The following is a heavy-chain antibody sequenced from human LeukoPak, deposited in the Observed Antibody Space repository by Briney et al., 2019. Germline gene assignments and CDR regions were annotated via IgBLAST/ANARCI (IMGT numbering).Heavy chain of an antibody. V-gene: IGHV1-2*06. D-gene: IGHD2-2*01. CDR1: GYTFTSYY. CDR2: INPNSGGT. Sequence: ASVKVSCKASGYTFTSYYMHWVRQAPGQGLEWMGRINPNSGGTNYAQKFQGRVTMTRDTSISTAYMELSRLRSDDTAVYYCARDPQVPAAKGGMDVWGQGTTVTVSS. J-gene: IGHJ6*02. CDR3: ARDPQVPAAKGGMDV.